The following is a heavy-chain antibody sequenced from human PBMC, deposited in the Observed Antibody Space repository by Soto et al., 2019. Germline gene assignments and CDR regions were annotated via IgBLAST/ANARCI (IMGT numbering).Heavy chain of an antibody. CDR2: TIPIFGIA. CDR3: AREDRDRETGLVPGAIDRMDV. D-gene: IGHD2-2*01. CDR1: GGTFSRYS. J-gene: IGHJ6*02. V-gene: IGHV1-69*08. Sequence: QVQLVQSGAEVKKPGSSVKVSCKASGGTFSRYSITWVRQAPGHGLEWIGRTIPIFGIASYAQKFQGRVTIIADESTSTAYMELSSLRSDDTAVYYCAREDRDRETGLVPGAIDRMDVWGQGTTVTVSS.